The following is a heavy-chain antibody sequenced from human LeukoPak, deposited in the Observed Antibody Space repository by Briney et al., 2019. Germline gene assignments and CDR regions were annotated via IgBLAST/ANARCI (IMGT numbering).Heavy chain of an antibody. Sequence: GGSLRLSCAASGFTFSSYSMNWVRQAPGKGLEWVSSISSSSSYIYYADSVKGRFTISRDNSKNTLYLQMNSLRAEDTAVYYCARPDYYGSGSSAFDIWGQGTMVTVSS. CDR3: ARPDYYGSGSSAFDI. V-gene: IGHV3-21*01. J-gene: IGHJ3*02. CDR1: GFTFSSYS. CDR2: ISSSSSYI. D-gene: IGHD3-10*01.